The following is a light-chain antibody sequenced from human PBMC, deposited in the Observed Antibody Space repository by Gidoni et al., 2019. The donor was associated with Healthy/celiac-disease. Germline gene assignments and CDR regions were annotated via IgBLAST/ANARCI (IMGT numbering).Light chain of an antibody. J-gene: IGLJ1*01. CDR1: SSNIGSNT. V-gene: IGLV1-44*01. CDR3: AAWDDSLNGYV. Sequence: QSVLTQPPSASGTPGQRATISCSGSSSNIGSNTVHWYQQLPGTAPKLLIYSNNQRPSGVPDRFSGSKSGTSASLAISGLQSEDEADYYCAAWDDSLNGYVCGTGTKVTVL. CDR2: SNN.